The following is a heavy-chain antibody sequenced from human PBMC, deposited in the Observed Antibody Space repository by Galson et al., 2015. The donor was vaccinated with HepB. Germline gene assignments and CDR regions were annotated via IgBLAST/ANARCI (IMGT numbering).Heavy chain of an antibody. J-gene: IGHJ2*01. Sequence: TLSLTCAVSGGSISSGGYPWSWIRQPPGKGLEWIGYIYHSGSTYYNPSLKSRVTISVDRSKNQFSLKLSSVTAADTAVYYCARTPSIAVRYFDLWGRGTLVAVSS. V-gene: IGHV4-30-2*01. CDR3: ARTPSIAVRYFDL. D-gene: IGHD6-19*01. CDR2: IYHSGST. CDR1: GGSISSGGYP.